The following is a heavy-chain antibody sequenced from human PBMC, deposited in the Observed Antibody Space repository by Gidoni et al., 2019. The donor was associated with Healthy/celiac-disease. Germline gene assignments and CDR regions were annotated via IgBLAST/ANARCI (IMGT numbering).Heavy chain of an antibody. CDR3: ARDRQQQQNWFDP. D-gene: IGHD6-13*01. CDR1: GGTFSSYA. CDR2: IIPIFGTA. V-gene: IGHV1-69*01. J-gene: IGHJ5*02. Sequence: QVQLVQSGAEVKKLGSSVKVSCQASGGTFSSYAISWVRQAPGQGLEWMGGIIPIFGTANYAQKFQGRVTITADESTSTAYMELSSLRSEDTAVYYCARDRQQQQNWFDPWGQGTLVTVSS.